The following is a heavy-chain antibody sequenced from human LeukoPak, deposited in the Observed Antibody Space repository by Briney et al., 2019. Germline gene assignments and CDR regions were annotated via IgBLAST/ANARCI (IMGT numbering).Heavy chain of an antibody. J-gene: IGHJ4*02. D-gene: IGHD3-10*01. CDR3: ARARRAYYYGSGSYYRGYFDY. Sequence: PSETLSLTCAVYGGSFSGYYWSWIRQPPGKGLEWIGEINHSGSTNYNPSLKSRVTISVDTSKNQFSLKLSSVTAADTAVYYCARARRAYYYGSGSYYRGYFDYWGQGTLVTVSS. CDR1: GGSFSGYY. CDR2: INHSGST. V-gene: IGHV4-34*01.